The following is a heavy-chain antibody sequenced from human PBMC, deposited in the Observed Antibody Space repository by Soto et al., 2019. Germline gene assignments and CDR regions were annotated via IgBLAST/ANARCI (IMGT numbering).Heavy chain of an antibody. CDR3: ARGAVAGKVGVFDY. D-gene: IGHD6-19*01. J-gene: IGHJ4*02. V-gene: IGHV1-69*01. CDR1: GGTFSSYA. Sequence: QVQLVQSGAEVKKPGSSVKVSCKASGGTFSSYAISWVRQAPGQGLEWMGGIIPIFGTANYAQKFEGRVTIAAEESSSTGYMELRSLISEDTAVYYCARGAVAGKVGVFDYWGQGTLETVS. CDR2: IIPIFGTA.